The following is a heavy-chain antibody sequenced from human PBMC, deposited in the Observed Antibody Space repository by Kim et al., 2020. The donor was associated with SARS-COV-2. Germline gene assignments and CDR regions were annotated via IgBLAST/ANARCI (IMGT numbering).Heavy chain of an antibody. D-gene: IGHD3-22*01. Sequence: YADSVKGRFTISRDNSKSTLYLQMNSLRAEDTAVYYCAKRKNYYYDSVDYWGQGTLVTVSS. J-gene: IGHJ4*02. CDR3: AKRKNYYYDSVDY. V-gene: IGHV3-23*01.